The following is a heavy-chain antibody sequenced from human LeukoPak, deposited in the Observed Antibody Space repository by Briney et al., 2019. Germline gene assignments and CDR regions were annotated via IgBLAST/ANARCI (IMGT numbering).Heavy chain of an antibody. CDR3: ARHPYDSSGYPYYFDY. V-gene: IGHV4-59*08. Sequence: PSETLSLTCTVSGGPISSLHWSWIRQPPGKGLEWIGFIYYSGNTKYNPSLKGRVTISVDTSKNQFSLNLSSVTAADTAVYYCARHPYDSSGYPYYFDYWGQGTLVTVSS. J-gene: IGHJ4*02. CDR1: GGPISSLH. CDR2: IYYSGNT. D-gene: IGHD3-22*01.